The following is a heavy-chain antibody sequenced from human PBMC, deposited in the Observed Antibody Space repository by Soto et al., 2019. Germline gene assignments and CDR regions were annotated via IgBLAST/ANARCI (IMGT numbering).Heavy chain of an antibody. D-gene: IGHD1-26*01. CDR3: ARVSGSYYYGMDV. Sequence: QVQLQESGPGLVKPSGTLSLTCAVSGGSISSSNWWSWVRQPPGKGREWIGEIYHSGSTNHNPSPKSRVTISVDKSKNQSSLKLSSVPAADTAVYYCARVSGSYYYGMDVWGQGTTVTVSS. V-gene: IGHV4-4*02. J-gene: IGHJ6*02. CDR1: GGSISSSNW. CDR2: IYHSGST.